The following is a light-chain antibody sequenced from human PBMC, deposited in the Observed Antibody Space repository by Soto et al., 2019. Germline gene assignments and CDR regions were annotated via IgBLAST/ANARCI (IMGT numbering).Light chain of an antibody. CDR3: SSYTSSSTLYV. CDR1: SSDVGGYNY. V-gene: IGLV2-14*01. Sequence: QSALTQPASVSGFPGQSITISCTRSSSDVGGYNYVSWYQQHPGKAPKLMIYDVSNRPSGVSNRFSGSKSGNTASLTITGLQAEDEADYYCSSYTSSSTLYVFGTGTKVTVL. CDR2: DVS. J-gene: IGLJ1*01.